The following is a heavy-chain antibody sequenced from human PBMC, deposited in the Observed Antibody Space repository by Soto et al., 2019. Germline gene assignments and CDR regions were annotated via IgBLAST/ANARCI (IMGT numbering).Heavy chain of an antibody. J-gene: IGHJ3*02. CDR3: AREPSPAYYDSSGYYRPDAFDI. CDR1: GGTFSSYA. Sequence: SVKVSCKASGGTFSSYAISWVRQAPGQGLEWMGGIIPIFGTANYAQKFQGRVTITADESTSTAYMELSSLRSEDTAVYYCAREPSPAYYDSSGYYRPDAFDIWGQGTMVTVSS. D-gene: IGHD3-22*01. V-gene: IGHV1-69*13. CDR2: IIPIFGTA.